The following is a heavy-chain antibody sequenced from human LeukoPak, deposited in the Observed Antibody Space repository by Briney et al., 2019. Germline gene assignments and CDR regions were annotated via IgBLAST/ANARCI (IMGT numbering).Heavy chain of an antibody. J-gene: IGHJ4*02. CDR3: AKDAPVTYYYDSSGCQLLDY. Sequence: GRSLRLSCAASGFTFSSYAIHWVRQAPGKGLEWVAVISYDGNNKYYADSVKGRFTISRDNSKNTLYLQMSSLRAEDTAVYYCAKDAPVTYYYDSSGCQLLDYWGQGTLVTVSS. V-gene: IGHV3-30-3*01. CDR2: ISYDGNNK. CDR1: GFTFSSYA. D-gene: IGHD3-22*01.